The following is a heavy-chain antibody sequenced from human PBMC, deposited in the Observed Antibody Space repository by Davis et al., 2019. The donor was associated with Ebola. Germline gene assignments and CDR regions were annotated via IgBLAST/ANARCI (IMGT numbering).Heavy chain of an antibody. V-gene: IGHV3-74*01. J-gene: IGHJ4*02. CDR3: ARDNYWKLDY. CDR1: EFTFRSYW. Sequence: PGGSLRLSCVASEFTFRSYWFHWVRQAPGKGLEWVSRIDTDGSTTNYADSVRGRFTISRDNARNSFYLQMNSLRVEDTAVYYCARDNYWKLDYWGQGILVTVSS. CDR2: IDTDGSTT. D-gene: IGHD4-11*01.